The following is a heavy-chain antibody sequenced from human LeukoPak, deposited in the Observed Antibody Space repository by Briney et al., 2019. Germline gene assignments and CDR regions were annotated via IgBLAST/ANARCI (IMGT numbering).Heavy chain of an antibody. CDR3: AKDSSAAE. CDR1: RFTFSNYN. Sequence: GGSLRLSCSASRFTFSNYNIHWVRQAPGKGLECDSGISRNGGSTYYADSVKGRFTISRDNPKNTVHLQMSSLRPEDTAVYYCAKDSSAAEWGQGTLVTVS. J-gene: IGHJ1*01. V-gene: IGHV3-64D*06. CDR2: ISRNGGST. D-gene: IGHD6-6*01.